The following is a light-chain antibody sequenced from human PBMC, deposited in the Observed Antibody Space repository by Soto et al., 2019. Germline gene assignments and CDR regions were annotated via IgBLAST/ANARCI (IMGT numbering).Light chain of an antibody. Sequence: QSVLTQPPSVSGAPGQRVTISCTGSSSNMGSGFHVQWFQQLPGTAPILLIYGDNIRPSGVPDRFSGSKSGISASLAVTGLQADDEADYYCQSYDSRLRWVFGGGTKLTVL. J-gene: IGLJ3*02. CDR3: QSYDSRLRWV. CDR2: GDN. CDR1: SSNMGSGFH. V-gene: IGLV1-40*01.